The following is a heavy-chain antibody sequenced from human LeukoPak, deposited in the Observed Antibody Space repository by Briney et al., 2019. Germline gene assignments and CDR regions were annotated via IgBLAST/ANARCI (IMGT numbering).Heavy chain of an antibody. CDR2: IKEDGTET. D-gene: IGHD3-3*01. V-gene: IGHV3-7*03. CDR1: GFMFSSNW. J-gene: IGHJ6*02. Sequence: GGSLRLSCAASGFMFSSNWMSWVRLAPGKGLEWVANIKEDGTETYYVDSVKGRFTISRDNAKNSLYPQMNSLRAEDTAVYYCASPFWSGYSYGMDVWGQGTTVTVSS. CDR3: ASPFWSGYSYGMDV.